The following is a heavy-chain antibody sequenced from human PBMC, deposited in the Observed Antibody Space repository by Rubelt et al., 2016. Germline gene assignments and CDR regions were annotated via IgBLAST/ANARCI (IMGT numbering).Heavy chain of an antibody. D-gene: IGHD6-13*01. Sequence: QLQLQESGPGLVKPSETLSLTCTVSGGSISSSSYYWGWIRQPPGKGLEWIGSIYYSGSTNYNSSLRSRVTISVDTSKNQFSLKLSAVTAADTAVYYCAGGVAAAGTVDVWGQGTTVTVSS. CDR1: GGSISSSSYY. V-gene: IGHV4-39*07. CDR3: AGGVAAAGTVDV. J-gene: IGHJ6*02. CDR2: IYYSGST.